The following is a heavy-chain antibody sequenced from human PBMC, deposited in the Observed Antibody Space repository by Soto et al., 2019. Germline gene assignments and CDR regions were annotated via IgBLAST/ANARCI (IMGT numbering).Heavy chain of an antibody. D-gene: IGHD5-12*01. CDR1: GYTFTNYG. CDR3: ARVDIVATITSRFDP. J-gene: IGHJ5*02. Sequence: EASVKVSCKASGYTFTNYGISWVRQAPGQGLEWMGWISAYNGNTNYAQKLQGRVTMTTDTSTSTAYMELRSLRSDDTAVYYCARVDIVATITSRFDPWGQGTLVTVSS. V-gene: IGHV1-18*01. CDR2: ISAYNGNT.